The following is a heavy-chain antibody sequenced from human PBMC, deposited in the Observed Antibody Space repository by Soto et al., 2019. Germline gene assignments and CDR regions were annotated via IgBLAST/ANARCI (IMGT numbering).Heavy chain of an antibody. CDR1: GGFITTYF. J-gene: IGHJ1*01. Sequence: TSETLSLTCTVSGGFITTYFWSWIRQPPGKRLEWIGNIFYSGNTNYNPSLKSRVTISLDTSKNQFSLKLNSVTTADTAVYYCARRRNTMTGDFDAWGQGTLVTVSS. CDR2: IFYSGNT. D-gene: IGHD3-9*01. V-gene: IGHV4-59*01. CDR3: ARRRNTMTGDFDA.